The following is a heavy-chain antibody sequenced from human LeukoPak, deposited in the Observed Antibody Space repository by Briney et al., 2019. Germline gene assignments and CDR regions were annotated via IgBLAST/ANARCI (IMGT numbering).Heavy chain of an antibody. V-gene: IGHV3-23*01. Sequence: GGSLRLSCAASGFTFSSYAMSWVRQAPEKGLEWVSAISGGGGSTYYADSVKGRVTISRDNSKNTLYLQMSSLRAEDTAIYYCAKVVVITTGYWGQGTLVTVSS. CDR3: AKVVVITTGY. CDR2: ISGGGGST. D-gene: IGHD3-22*01. J-gene: IGHJ4*02. CDR1: GFTFSSYA.